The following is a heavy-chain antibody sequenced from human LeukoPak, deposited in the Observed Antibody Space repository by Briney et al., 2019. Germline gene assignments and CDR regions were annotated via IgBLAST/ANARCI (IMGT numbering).Heavy chain of an antibody. CDR2: INPNSGGT. D-gene: IGHD3-22*01. CDR1: GYTFTAYY. J-gene: IGHJ3*02. CDR3: VRVAGYYYDRAFDI. V-gene: IGHV1-2*02. Sequence: EASVRVSCKASGYTFTAYYIHWVRQAPGQGLEWMGWINPNSGGTNYAPKFQGRVTMTRDTSIATAYMDLSRLRSDDTAVYYCVRVAGYYYDRAFDIWGQGTMVTVSS.